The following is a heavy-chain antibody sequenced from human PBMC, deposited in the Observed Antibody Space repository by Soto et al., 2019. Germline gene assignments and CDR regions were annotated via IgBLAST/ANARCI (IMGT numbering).Heavy chain of an antibody. CDR2: ISNDGTKK. CDR3: ANPVPWNYAS. V-gene: IGHV3-30-3*01. Sequence: SVRLSGAGSEFAFISYALHSINQTPGKGLEWVAVISNDGTKKYYADSVRGRFTISRDNSKNTLFLQIDSLRPEDSAVYYCANPVPWNYASWGQGTLVTVSS. D-gene: IGHD1-7*01. J-gene: IGHJ4*02. CDR1: EFAFISYA.